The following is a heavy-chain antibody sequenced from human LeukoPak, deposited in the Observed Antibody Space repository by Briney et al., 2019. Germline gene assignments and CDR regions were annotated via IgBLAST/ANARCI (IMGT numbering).Heavy chain of an antibody. CDR1: GGSISSYY. J-gene: IGHJ4*02. V-gene: IGHV4-59*01. D-gene: IGHD6-19*01. CDR3: ARVYSSGWEGYYFDY. Sequence: SETLSLTCTVSGGSISSYYWSWIRQPPGKGLEWIGYIYYSGSTNYNPSLKSRVTISVDTSKNQFSLKLSSVTAADTAVYYCARVYSSGWEGYYFDYWAREPWSPSPQ. CDR2: IYYSGST.